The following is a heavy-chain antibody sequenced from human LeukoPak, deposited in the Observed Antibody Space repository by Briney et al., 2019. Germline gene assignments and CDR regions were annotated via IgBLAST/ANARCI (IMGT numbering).Heavy chain of an antibody. J-gene: IGHJ4*02. CDR3: AREDSGYALDY. CDR1: GGSFSGYY. Sequence: SETLSLTCAVYGGSFSGYYWSWIRQPPGKGLEWIGEINHSGSTNYNPSLKSRVTISVDTSKNQFSLKLSSVTAAGTAVYYCAREDSGYALDYWGQGTLVTVSS. CDR2: INHSGST. D-gene: IGHD5-12*01. V-gene: IGHV4-34*01.